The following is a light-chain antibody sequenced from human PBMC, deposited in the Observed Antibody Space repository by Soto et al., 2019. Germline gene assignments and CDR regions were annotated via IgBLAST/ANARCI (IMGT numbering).Light chain of an antibody. CDR3: CSTADNNWV. CDR2: KDS. Sequence: SYELTQPSSVSVSPGQTARITCSGDVLAKKYARWFQQKPGQAPMLVIYKDSERPSGIPERFSGSSSGTTVTLTISGAQVEDEADFYCCSTADNNWVFGGGTKLTVL. J-gene: IGLJ3*02. CDR1: VLAKKY. V-gene: IGLV3-27*01.